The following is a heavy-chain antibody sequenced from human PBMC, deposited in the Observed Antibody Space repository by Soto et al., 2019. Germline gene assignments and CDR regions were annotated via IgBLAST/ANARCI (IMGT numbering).Heavy chain of an antibody. CDR1: GGTFSSYA. CDR3: AMRWDAAVGWGGFDI. V-gene: IGHV1-69*13. D-gene: IGHD6-19*01. Sequence: SVKVSCKASGGTFSSYAISWVRQAPGQGLEWMGGIIPIFGTANYAQKFQGRVTITADESTSTAYMELSSLRSEDTAVYYCAMRWDAAVGWGGFDIWGQGTMVTVSS. CDR2: IIPIFGTA. J-gene: IGHJ3*02.